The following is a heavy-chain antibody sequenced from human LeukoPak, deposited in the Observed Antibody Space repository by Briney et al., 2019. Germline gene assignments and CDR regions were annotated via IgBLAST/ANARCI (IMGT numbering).Heavy chain of an antibody. Sequence: GASVKVSCKASGYTFTSYYMHWVRQAPGQGLEWMGLINPTGGSTGYAQKFQGRVTMTRDMSTSTDYMELSSLRSEDTAIYYCARDNSVGGNAWSSDPWGQGTVVTVSS. D-gene: IGHD1-26*01. J-gene: IGHJ5*02. V-gene: IGHV1-46*01. CDR3: ARDNSVGGNAWSSDP. CDR2: INPTGGST. CDR1: GYTFTSYY.